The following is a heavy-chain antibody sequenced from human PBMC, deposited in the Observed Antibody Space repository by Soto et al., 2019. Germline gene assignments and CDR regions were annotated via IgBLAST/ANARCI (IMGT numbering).Heavy chain of an antibody. CDR2: IKDDGSDK. CDR1: GVMFRNYC. D-gene: IGHD4-17*01. Sequence: EVYLVESGGGLVQPGGSLRLSCEASGVMFRNYCMNWVRQAPGKGLQWVANIKDDGSDKSYVDSVKGRFTISRDNAKNSLYLQVNSLIVEDTAVSYWGRVSGYGDVVDLGGQGTLVIVSS. CDR3: GRVSGYGDVVDL. V-gene: IGHV3-7*03. J-gene: IGHJ5*02.